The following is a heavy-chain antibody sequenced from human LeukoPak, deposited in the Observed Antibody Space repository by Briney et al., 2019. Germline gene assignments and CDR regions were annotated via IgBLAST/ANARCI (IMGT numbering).Heavy chain of an antibody. CDR3: ARGVDGSGSYFY. CDR1: GYTFTSNY. V-gene: IGHV1-46*01. CDR2: ISPSGGST. Sequence: ASVKVSCKAFGYTFTSNYMHWVRQAPGQGPEWMGVISPSGGSTTYAQKFQGRVTLTRDMSTSTDYLELSSLRSEDTAVYYCARGVDGSGSYFYWGQGTLVTVSS. D-gene: IGHD3-10*01. J-gene: IGHJ4*02.